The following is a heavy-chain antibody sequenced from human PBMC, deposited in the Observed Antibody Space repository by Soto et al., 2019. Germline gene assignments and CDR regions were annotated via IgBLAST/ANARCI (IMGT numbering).Heavy chain of an antibody. J-gene: IGHJ5*02. CDR3: ARVPGP. CDR1: GGSISSGGYS. CDR2: IYHSGST. V-gene: IGHV4-30-2*01. Sequence: SETLSLTRAVSGGSISSGGYSWSWIRQPPGKGLEWIGYIYHSGSTYYNPSLKSRVTISVDRSKNQFSLKLSSVTAADTAVYYCARVPGPWGQGTLVTVSS.